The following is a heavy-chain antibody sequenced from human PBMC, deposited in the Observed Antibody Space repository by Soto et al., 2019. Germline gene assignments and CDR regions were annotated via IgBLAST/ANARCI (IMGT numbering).Heavy chain of an antibody. CDR2: ISGSGGST. Sequence: GGSLRLSCAASGFTFSSYAMSWARQAPGKGLEWVSAISGSGGSTYYADSVKGRFTISRDNSKNTLYLQMNSLRAEDTAVYYCAKSRVRDYYDSSGFDYWGQGTVVTVSS. CDR1: GFTFSSYA. J-gene: IGHJ4*02. CDR3: AKSRVRDYYDSSGFDY. V-gene: IGHV3-23*01. D-gene: IGHD3-22*01.